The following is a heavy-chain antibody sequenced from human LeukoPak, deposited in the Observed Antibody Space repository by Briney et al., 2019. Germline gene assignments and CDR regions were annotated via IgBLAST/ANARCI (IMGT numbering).Heavy chain of an antibody. CDR2: IYYSGST. J-gene: IGHJ3*02. V-gene: IGHV4-59*01. CDR1: GGSISSYY. CDR3: ARGTLLWFGGDAFDI. Sequence: PSETLSLTCTVSGGSISSYYWSWIRQPPGKGLEWIGYIYYSGSTNYNPSLKSRVTISVGTSKNQFSLKLSSVTAADTAVYYCARGTLLWFGGDAFDIWGQGTMVTVSS. D-gene: IGHD3-10*01.